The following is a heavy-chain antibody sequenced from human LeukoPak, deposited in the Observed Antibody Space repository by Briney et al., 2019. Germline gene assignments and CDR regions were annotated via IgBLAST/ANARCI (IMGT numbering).Heavy chain of an antibody. CDR1: GFTFSSYA. J-gene: IGHJ4*02. Sequence: PGRSLRLSCAASGFTFSSYAVHWVRQAPGKGLEWMAVISYDGSNKYYADSVKGRFTISRDNSKNALYLQLNSLRAEDTAVYYCARDLSWYYHISGYIPQGEIFDYWGQGTLVTVSS. CDR3: ARDLSWYYHISGYIPQGEIFDY. V-gene: IGHV3-30-3*01. D-gene: IGHD3-22*01. CDR2: ISYDGSNK.